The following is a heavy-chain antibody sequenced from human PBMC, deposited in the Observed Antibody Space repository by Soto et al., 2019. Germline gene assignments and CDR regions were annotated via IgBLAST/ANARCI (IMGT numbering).Heavy chain of an antibody. CDR3: ARAMKNSFDY. V-gene: IGHV4-59*01. Sequence: SETLSLTCPVSGGSISSNYWSWIRQPPGKGLEWIGYMYYSGGNNYNPSLKSRVTISVDTSKNQFALKLSSVTAADTAVYYCARAMKNSFDYWGQGTLVSVSS. CDR1: GGSISSNY. J-gene: IGHJ4*02. CDR2: MYYSGGN.